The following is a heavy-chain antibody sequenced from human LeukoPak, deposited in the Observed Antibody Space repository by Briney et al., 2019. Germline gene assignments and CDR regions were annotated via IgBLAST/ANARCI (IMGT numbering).Heavy chain of an antibody. CDR3: AKDRDSSTWSFFDF. D-gene: IGHD6-13*01. V-gene: IGHV3-30*18. J-gene: IGHJ4*02. Sequence: RGSLRLSCVASGFIFRNYAMHWVRQAPGKGLEWVAVGSHDGRNKIYGDSVKGRFTIYRDNSKNTVYLQMDNLRPEDTAVYYCAKDRDSSTWSFFDFWGQGTLVTVSS. CDR1: GFIFRNYA. CDR2: GSHDGRNK.